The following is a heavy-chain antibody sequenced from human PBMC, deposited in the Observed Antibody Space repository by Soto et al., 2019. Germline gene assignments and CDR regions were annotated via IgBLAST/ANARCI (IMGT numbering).Heavy chain of an antibody. CDR3: AKRPLTADGFDY. J-gene: IGHJ4*02. CDR1: GFTFSNYD. CDR2: ITGSGGGT. V-gene: IGHV3-23*01. Sequence: EVQLLESGGGLVQPGGSLRLSCAASGFTFSNYDMTWVRQAPGKGLEWVSVITGSGGGTYFVDSVKGRFTTSRDNSKNTVYLQMNSLGAEYTAVDYCAKRPLTADGFDYWGPGTLVTVSS. D-gene: IGHD6-13*01.